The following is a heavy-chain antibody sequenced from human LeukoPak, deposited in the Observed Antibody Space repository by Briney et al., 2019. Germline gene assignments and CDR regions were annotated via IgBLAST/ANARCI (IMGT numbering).Heavy chain of an antibody. CDR2: IYYSGST. V-gene: IGHV4-59*01. CDR3: ARVTVTTGLYYYYGMDV. CDR1: GGSISSYY. Sequence: PSETLSLTCTVSGGSISSYYWSWVRQPPGKGLEWIGYIYYSGSTNYNPSLKSRVTISVDTSKNQFSLKLSSVTAADTAVYYCARVTVTTGLYYYYGMDVWGQGTTVTVSS. J-gene: IGHJ6*02. D-gene: IGHD4-17*01.